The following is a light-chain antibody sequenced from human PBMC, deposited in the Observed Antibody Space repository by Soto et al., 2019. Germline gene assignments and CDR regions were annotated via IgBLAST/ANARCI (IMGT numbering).Light chain of an antibody. CDR3: AAWDDILNGYV. V-gene: IGLV1-44*01. CDR2: SNY. Sequence: QWVLTQPRSGLGPPGQRVTISCSGSSSNIESNTVTWYQQLPGTAPKLVIYSNYDRPSGVPDRFSGSTSGTSASLVIRGLQSEDEADYYCAAWDDILNGYVFGGGTKSPS. CDR1: SSNIESNT. J-gene: IGLJ1*01.